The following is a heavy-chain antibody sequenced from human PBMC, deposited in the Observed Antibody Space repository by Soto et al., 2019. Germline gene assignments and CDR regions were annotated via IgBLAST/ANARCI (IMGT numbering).Heavy chain of an antibody. CDR3: ARDTSTYFDF. Sequence: GAPVKFSCKTSGYTFDTYYSIWLRQAPGQGLEWIGWISTYNGNTNYVPKFQGRITMTTDTSTSTAYMELRSLRSDDTALYFCARDTSTYFDFWGQGTPVPVSS. D-gene: IGHD2-2*01. J-gene: IGHJ4*02. CDR1: GYTFDTYY. CDR2: ISTYNGNT. V-gene: IGHV1-18*01.